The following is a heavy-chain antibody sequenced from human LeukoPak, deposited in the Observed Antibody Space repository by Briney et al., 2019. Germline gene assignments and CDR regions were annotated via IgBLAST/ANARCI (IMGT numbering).Heavy chain of an antibody. CDR2: IYPGDSDT. D-gene: IGHD3-10*01. CDR3: ARLSGSGSRGGDAFDI. J-gene: IGHJ3*02. V-gene: IGHV5-51*01. Sequence: PGESLKISCKGSGYSFTSYWIDWVRQMPGKGLEWMGIIYPGDSDTRYSPSFQGQVTISADKSISTAYLQWSSLKASDTAMYYCARLSGSGSRGGDAFDIWGQGTMVTVSS. CDR1: GYSFTSYW.